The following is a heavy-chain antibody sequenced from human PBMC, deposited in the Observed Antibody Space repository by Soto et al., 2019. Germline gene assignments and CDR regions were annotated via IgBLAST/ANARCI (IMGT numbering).Heavy chain of an antibody. D-gene: IGHD2-2*01. J-gene: IGHJ6*02. V-gene: IGHV5-10-1*01. CDR3: ASYQYCSSTSCYGVGSGYYYGMDV. Sequence: GESLKISCKGSGYSFTSYWISWVRQMPGKGLEWMGRIDPSDSYTNYSPSFQGHVTISADKSISTAYLQWSSLKASDTAMYYCASYQYCSSTSCYGVGSGYYYGMDVWGQGTTATVSS. CDR1: GYSFTSYW. CDR2: IDPSDSYT.